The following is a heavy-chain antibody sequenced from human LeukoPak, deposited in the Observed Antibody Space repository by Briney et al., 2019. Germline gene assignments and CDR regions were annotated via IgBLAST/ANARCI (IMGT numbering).Heavy chain of an antibody. J-gene: IGHJ4*02. CDR1: GGSISGYY. CDR3: ARFGLYSFDY. V-gene: IGHV4-59*01. CDR2: IYYSGST. D-gene: IGHD2-15*01. Sequence: TSETLSLTCAVSGGSISGYYWSWIRQPPGKGLELIGYIYYSGSTNYNPSLKSRVTISVDTSKNQFSLKLTSVTAADTAVYFCARFGLYSFDYWGQGTLVTVSS.